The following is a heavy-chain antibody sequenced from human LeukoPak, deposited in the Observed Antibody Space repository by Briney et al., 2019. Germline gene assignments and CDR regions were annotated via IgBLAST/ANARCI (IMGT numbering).Heavy chain of an antibody. CDR3: AKSQRWELPRLGY. J-gene: IGHJ4*02. CDR2: ISYDGSNK. Sequence: GGSLRLSCAASGFTFSSYGMHWVRQAPGKGLEWVAVISYDGSNKYYADSVKGRFTISRDNSKNTLYLQVNSLRAEDTAVYYCAKSQRWELPRLGYWGQGTLVTVSS. CDR1: GFTFSSYG. D-gene: IGHD1-26*01. V-gene: IGHV3-30*18.